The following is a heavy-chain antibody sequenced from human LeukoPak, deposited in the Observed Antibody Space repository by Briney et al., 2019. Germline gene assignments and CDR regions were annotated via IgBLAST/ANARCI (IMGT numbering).Heavy chain of an antibody. Sequence: PGGSLRLSCAASGLTFSSYAMSWVRQAPGKGLEWVSAISGSGGSTYYADSVKGRFTISRDNSKNTLYLQMSSLRAEDTAVYYCARDGGYYDSSGYLDYWGQGTLVTVSS. V-gene: IGHV3-23*01. D-gene: IGHD3-22*01. CDR1: GLTFSSYA. CDR2: ISGSGGST. CDR3: ARDGGYYDSSGYLDY. J-gene: IGHJ4*02.